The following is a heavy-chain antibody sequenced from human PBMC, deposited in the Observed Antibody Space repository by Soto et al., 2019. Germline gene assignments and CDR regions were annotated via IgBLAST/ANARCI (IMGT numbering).Heavy chain of an antibody. V-gene: IGHV3-53*02. J-gene: IGHJ6*04. CDR2: IYSGGST. CDR3: STSSRNEYHFAMDS. CDR1: GLSVSSSD. D-gene: IGHD6-6*01. Sequence: EVHLVETGGGLIQPGGSLRLSCAASGLSVSSSDMSWVRQASGKGLEWVAVIYSGGSTPDSDSVKGRFTTSRDNSKNTVDLQIHSLRVDDTAVYFCSTSSRNEYHFAMDSWGKGTTVIVSS.